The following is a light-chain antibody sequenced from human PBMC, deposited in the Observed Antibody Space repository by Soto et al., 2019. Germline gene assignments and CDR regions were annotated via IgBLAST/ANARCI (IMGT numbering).Light chain of an antibody. CDR1: QSISSY. V-gene: IGKV1-39*01. Sequence: DIQMTQSPSSLSASVGDRVTITCRASQSISSYLYWYQQKPGEAPKLLIYATSRLQSGVPSRFSGSGSGTDFTLTISSLQPEDFATYYCQQSYSTHFTFGPGTKVNIK. J-gene: IGKJ3*01. CDR2: ATS. CDR3: QQSYSTHFT.